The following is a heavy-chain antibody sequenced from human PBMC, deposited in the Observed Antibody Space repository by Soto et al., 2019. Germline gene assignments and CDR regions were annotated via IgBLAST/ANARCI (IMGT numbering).Heavy chain of an antibody. CDR1: GFIFSHAW. Sequence: EVQLVESGGDLVQPGGSLRLSCAASGFIFSHAWFHWVRQPPGKGLELVGRVKNNGGATDYAASVKGRFTISRDDSKDTVYLQMSSLRTEDTVIYYCAADLGPAYDSNNWFDPWGQGTLVTVSS. J-gene: IGHJ5*02. CDR3: AADLGPAYDSNNWFDP. V-gene: IGHV3-15*07. D-gene: IGHD2-21*01. CDR2: VKNNGGAT.